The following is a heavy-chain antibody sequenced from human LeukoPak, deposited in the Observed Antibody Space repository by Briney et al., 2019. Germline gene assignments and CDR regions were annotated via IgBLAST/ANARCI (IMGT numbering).Heavy chain of an antibody. J-gene: IGHJ4*02. CDR3: ARGRAYCSGGSCRADDY. CDR1: GFTFSSYA. Sequence: GGSLRLSCAASGFTFSSYAMHGVRQAPGKGLEGVAVISYDGSNKYYADSVKGRFTISRDNSKNTLYLQMNSLRADDTAVHYCARGRAYCSGGSCRADDYWGQGTLVTVSS. CDR2: ISYDGSNK. D-gene: IGHD2-15*01. V-gene: IGHV3-30-3*01.